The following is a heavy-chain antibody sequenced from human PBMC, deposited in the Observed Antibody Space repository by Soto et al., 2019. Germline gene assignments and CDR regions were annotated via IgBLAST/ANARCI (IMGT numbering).Heavy chain of an antibody. CDR1: GFTFSSYW. D-gene: IGHD3-10*01. Sequence: GGSLRLSCAASGFTFSSYWMSWVRQAPGKGLEWVANIKQDGSEKYYVDSVKGRFTISRDNAKNSLYLQMNSLRAEDTAVYYYARVLYYYGSGSYYKVLAVYFDYWGQGTLVTVSS. CDR2: IKQDGSEK. J-gene: IGHJ4*02. CDR3: ARVLYYYGSGSYYKVLAVYFDY. V-gene: IGHV3-7*01.